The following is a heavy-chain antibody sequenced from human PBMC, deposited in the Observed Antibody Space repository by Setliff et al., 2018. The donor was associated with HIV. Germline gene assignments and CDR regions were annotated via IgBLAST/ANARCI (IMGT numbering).Heavy chain of an antibody. CDR2: ISSGGGTI. J-gene: IGHJ3*02. CDR1: GFTFSSYE. D-gene: IGHD7-27*01. Sequence: PGGSLRLSCAASGFTFSSYEMNWVRQAPGKGLEWVSYISSGGGTIYYADSVKGRFTISRDNAKISLYLQMNSLRAEDTAVYYCARELLGRDAFDIWGQGTMVTVS. V-gene: IGHV3-48*03. CDR3: ARELLGRDAFDI.